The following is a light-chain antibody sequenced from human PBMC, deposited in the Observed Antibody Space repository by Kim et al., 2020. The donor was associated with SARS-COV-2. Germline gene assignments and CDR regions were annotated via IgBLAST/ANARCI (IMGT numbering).Light chain of an antibody. CDR2: DVT. Sequence: QSITSSCTGTSTDVGDYSYVSWYQQLPGKAPKLIIYDVTYRPPGVSNRFSGSKSGNTASLSISGVQAEDEADYWCASYTTASSFGVFGTGTKVTVL. CDR3: ASYTTASSFGV. CDR1: STDVGDYSY. J-gene: IGLJ1*01. V-gene: IGLV2-14*04.